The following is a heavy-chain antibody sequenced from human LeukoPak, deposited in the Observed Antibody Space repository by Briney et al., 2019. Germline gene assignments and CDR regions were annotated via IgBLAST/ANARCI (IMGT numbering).Heavy chain of an antibody. J-gene: IGHJ4*02. D-gene: IGHD3-10*01. V-gene: IGHV1-69*06. Sequence: SVKVSCKASGGTFSSYAISWVRQAPGQGLEWMGGIIPIFGTANYAQKFQGRVTITADKSTSTAYMELSSLRSEDTAVYYCARGRITMVREGNFDYWGQGTLVTVSS. CDR2: IIPIFGTA. CDR3: ARGRITMVREGNFDY. CDR1: GGTFSSYA.